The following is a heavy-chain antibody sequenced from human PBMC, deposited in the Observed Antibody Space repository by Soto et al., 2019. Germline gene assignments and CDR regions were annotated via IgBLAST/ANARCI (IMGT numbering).Heavy chain of an antibody. V-gene: IGHV1-8*02. CDR2: MNPNSGNT. Sequence: ASVKVSCKASGYTFNSYGINWVRQATGQGLEWMGWMNPNSGNTGYAQKFQGRVTMTRNTSISTAYMELSSLRSEDTAVYYCAREGSIFGVVPGYWGQGTLVTVSS. CDR3: AREGSIFGVVPGY. CDR1: GYTFNSYG. J-gene: IGHJ4*02. D-gene: IGHD3-3*01.